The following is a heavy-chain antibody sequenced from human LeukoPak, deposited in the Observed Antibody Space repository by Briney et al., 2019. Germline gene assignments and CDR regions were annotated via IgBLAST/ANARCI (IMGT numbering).Heavy chain of an antibody. V-gene: IGHV4-59*01. CDR1: GGSISSYY. CDR3: AREGVTGTFDY. J-gene: IGHJ4*02. D-gene: IGHD2-21*02. Sequence: SETLSLTCTVSGGSISSYYWSWIRQPPGKGLEWIGYIYYSGSTNYNPSLKSRVTISVVTSKNQFSLKLSSVTAADTAVYYCAREGVTGTFDYWGQGTLVTVSS. CDR2: IYYSGST.